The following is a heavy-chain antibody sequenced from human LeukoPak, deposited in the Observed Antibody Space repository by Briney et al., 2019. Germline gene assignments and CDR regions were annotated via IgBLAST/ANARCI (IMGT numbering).Heavy chain of an antibody. V-gene: IGHV1-2*02. D-gene: IGHD2-2*01. Sequence: ASLKVSCKASGYTFTAYYIHWVRRAPGQGLEWMGWINPNSGGTESAQKFQGRVTMTRVTSISTAYMELSRLRSDDTAVYYCTRDHCTSINCYEYNYYGMDVWGQGTTVTVSS. CDR3: TRDHCTSINCYEYNYYGMDV. J-gene: IGHJ6*02. CDR2: INPNSGGT. CDR1: GYTFTAYY.